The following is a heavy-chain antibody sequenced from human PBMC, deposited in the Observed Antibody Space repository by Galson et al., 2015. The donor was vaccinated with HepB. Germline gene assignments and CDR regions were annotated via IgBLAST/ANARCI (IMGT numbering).Heavy chain of an antibody. V-gene: IGHV3-33*01. CDR3: ARDYGDYANYYYYYYMDV. Sequence: SLRLSCAASGFTFSSYGMHWVRQAPGKGLEWVAVIWYDGSNKYYADSVKGRFTISRDNSKNTLYLQMNSLRAEDTAVYYCARDYGDYANYYYYYYMDVWGKGTTVTVSS. J-gene: IGHJ6*03. D-gene: IGHD4-17*01. CDR2: IWYDGSNK. CDR1: GFTFSSYG.